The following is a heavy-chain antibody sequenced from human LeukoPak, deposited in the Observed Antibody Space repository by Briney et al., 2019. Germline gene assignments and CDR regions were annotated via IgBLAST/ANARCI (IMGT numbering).Heavy chain of an antibody. CDR1: GFTFDDYA. V-gene: IGHV3-9*01. Sequence: GGSVRLSCAASGFTFDDYAMPWVRQAPGEGLEWVSGISWNSGSIGYADSVKGRFTISRDNAKNSLYVQMNSLRAENTALYYCAKGQYVGATLRALDYWGQGTLVTVSS. CDR2: ISWNSGSI. D-gene: IGHD1-26*01. J-gene: IGHJ4*02. CDR3: AKGQYVGATLRALDY.